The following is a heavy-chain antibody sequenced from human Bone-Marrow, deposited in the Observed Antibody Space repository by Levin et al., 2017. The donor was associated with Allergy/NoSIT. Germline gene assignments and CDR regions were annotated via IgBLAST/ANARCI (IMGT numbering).Heavy chain of an antibody. D-gene: IGHD2-8*01. CDR3: PKDRYCTTITCPVDY. Sequence: GESLKISCVASGFTFDTYAMNWVRQAPGKGLEWVSGISDSGGSTYYADSVKGRFTISRDNSKNTLYLQMNNLRAEDTAIYYCPKDRYCTTITCPVDYWGQGILVTVSS. J-gene: IGHJ4*02. CDR2: ISDSGGST. CDR1: GFTFDTYA. V-gene: IGHV3-23*01.